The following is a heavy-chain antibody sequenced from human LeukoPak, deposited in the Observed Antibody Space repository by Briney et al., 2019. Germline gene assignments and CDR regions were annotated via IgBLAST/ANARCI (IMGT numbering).Heavy chain of an antibody. D-gene: IGHD6-19*01. J-gene: IGHJ4*02. V-gene: IGHV3-30*02. CDR3: AKENSGWYYFDY. CDR1: GFTFSNFG. CDR2: IRYDGTNK. Sequence: GGSLRLSCAASGFTFSNFGMHWVRQAPGKGLEWVAFIRYDGTNKYYADSVKGRFTISRDDSKNTLYLQMNSLRPEDTAVYYCAKENSGWYYFDYWGQGTLVTASS.